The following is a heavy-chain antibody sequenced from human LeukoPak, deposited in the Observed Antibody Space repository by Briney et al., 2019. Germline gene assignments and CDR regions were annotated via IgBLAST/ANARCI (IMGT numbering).Heavy chain of an antibody. Sequence: GGSLRLSCAASGFSVSSSYMNWVRQAPGKGLEWISYIDSDTYGNTIYYPHTVKGRFTISRDNAKNSLYLQMDSLRDEDTAVYYCARDRDYAFDYWGQGTLVTVSS. CDR3: ARDRDYAFDY. CDR1: GFSVSSSY. D-gene: IGHD4-17*01. CDR2: IDSDTYGNTI. V-gene: IGHV3-48*02. J-gene: IGHJ4*02.